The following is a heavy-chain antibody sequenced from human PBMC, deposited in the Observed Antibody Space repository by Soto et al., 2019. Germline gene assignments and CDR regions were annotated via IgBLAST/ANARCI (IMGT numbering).Heavy chain of an antibody. CDR2: ISYDGNTQ. CDR1: GFTFSSYA. V-gene: IGHV3-30-3*01. Sequence: QVQLVESGGGVVKPGRSLRLSCAASGFTFSSYALHWVRQAPGKGLEGVAVISYDGNTQYYADSVKGRLTISRDNSKNTLYLQMSRLRPEDTAVYYCARDAGSGSYGGYYYGMDVWGQGTTVTVSS. D-gene: IGHD3-10*01. CDR3: ARDAGSGSYGGYYYGMDV. J-gene: IGHJ6*02.